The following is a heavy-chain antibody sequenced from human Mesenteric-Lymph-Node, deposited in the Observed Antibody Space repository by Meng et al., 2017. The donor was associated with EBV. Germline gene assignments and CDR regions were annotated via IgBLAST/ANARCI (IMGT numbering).Heavy chain of an antibody. D-gene: IGHD2-2*01. V-gene: IGHV1-18*01. CDR3: ARDYCSSTSCLFDY. CDR1: GYTFSSYG. J-gene: IGHJ4*02. Sequence: QVQLVQAGAEVKKPGASVKVSCKASGYTFSSYGISWVRQAPGQGLEWMGWISPYSGYTDYPQRLQDRVTMTTDTSTSTAYMELRSLNSEDTAVYYCARDYCSSTSCLFDYWGQGTLVTVSS. CDR2: ISPYSGYT.